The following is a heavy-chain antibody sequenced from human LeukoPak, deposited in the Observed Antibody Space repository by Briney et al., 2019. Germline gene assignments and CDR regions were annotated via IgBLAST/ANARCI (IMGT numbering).Heavy chain of an antibody. J-gene: IGHJ4*02. CDR2: ITPDAGRT. D-gene: IGHD7-27*01. Sequence: GGSLRLSCAASGFTFTNYGMNWVRQAPGKGLEWVSGITPDAGRTYYADSVKGRFTIYRDNSKNTVYLQMNSLGAEDTAVYYCVQDWAWGAFGYWGQGTLVTVSS. V-gene: IGHV3-23*01. CDR3: VQDWAWGAFGY. CDR1: GFTFTNYG.